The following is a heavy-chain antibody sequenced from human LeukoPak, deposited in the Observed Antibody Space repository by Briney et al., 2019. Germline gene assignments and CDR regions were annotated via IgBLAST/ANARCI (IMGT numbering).Heavy chain of an antibody. V-gene: IGHV3-74*01. CDR1: GFTFSSYW. Sequence: GGSLRLSCAASGFTFSSYWMHWVRQAPGKGLVWVSRINSDGSSTSCADSVKGRFTISRDNAKNTLYLQMNSLRAEDTAVYYCARGLGGDAFDIWGQGTMVTVSS. J-gene: IGHJ3*02. CDR3: ARGLGGDAFDI. CDR2: INSDGSST. D-gene: IGHD2-21*02.